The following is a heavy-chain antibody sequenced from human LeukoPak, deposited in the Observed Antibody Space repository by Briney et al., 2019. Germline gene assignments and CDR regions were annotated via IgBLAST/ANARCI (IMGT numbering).Heavy chain of an antibody. J-gene: IGHJ4*02. CDR3: ARDMPGPYYFDY. V-gene: IGHV3-7*01. CDR2: IKQDGSEK. D-gene: IGHD2-2*01. CDR1: GFTFSSYW. Sequence: GGSLRLSCAASGFTFSSYWMSWVRQAPGKGLEWVANIKQDGSEKYYVDSVKGQFTISRDNAKNSLYPQMNSLRAEDTAVYYCARDMPGPYYFDYWGQGTLVTVSS.